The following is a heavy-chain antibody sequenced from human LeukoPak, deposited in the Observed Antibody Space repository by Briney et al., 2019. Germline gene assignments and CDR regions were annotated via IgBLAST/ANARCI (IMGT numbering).Heavy chain of an antibody. Sequence: PGGSLRLSCVASGFTFSSYWMHWVRQDPRKGLVWVSRINGDGRNINYADSVRGRFTISRDNSKNTLYLQMNSLRAEDTAVYYCAKDRHGYSGSYYFDYWGQGTLVTVSS. D-gene: IGHD6-13*01. CDR3: AKDRHGYSGSYYFDY. V-gene: IGHV3-74*01. CDR2: INGDGRNI. J-gene: IGHJ4*02. CDR1: GFTFSSYW.